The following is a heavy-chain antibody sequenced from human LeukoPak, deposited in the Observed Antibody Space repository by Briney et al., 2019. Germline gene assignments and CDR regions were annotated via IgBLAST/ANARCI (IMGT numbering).Heavy chain of an antibody. CDR2: ISWNSGNI. CDR3: AKEDYFNSGSYPGH. J-gene: IGHJ4*02. V-gene: IGHV3-9*01. D-gene: IGHD3-10*01. CDR1: GFTFDDYA. Sequence: PGGSLRLSCAASGFTFDDYAMHWVRQVPGKGLEWVSGISWNSGNIEYADSVKGRFTISRDNAKKSLFLQMNSLSAEDTAVYYCAKEDYFNSGSYPGHWGQGTLVTVSS.